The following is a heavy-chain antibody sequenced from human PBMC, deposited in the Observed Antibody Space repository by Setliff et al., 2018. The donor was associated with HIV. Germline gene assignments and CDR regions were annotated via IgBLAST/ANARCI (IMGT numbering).Heavy chain of an antibody. CDR3: GREGEGELPGY. Sequence: SETLSLTCTVSGYFISSGYYWGWIRQPRGKGLEWIGNIYRSGSTYYNPSLKSRVTISVDKSKNQFSLKLSSVTAADTAVYYCGREGEGELPGYWGQGTLVTVPQ. J-gene: IGHJ4*02. CDR2: IYRSGST. D-gene: IGHD1-7*01. CDR1: GYFISSGYY. V-gene: IGHV4-38-2*02.